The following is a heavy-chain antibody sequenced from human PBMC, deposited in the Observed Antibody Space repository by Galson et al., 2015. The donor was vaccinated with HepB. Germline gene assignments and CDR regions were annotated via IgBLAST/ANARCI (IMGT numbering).Heavy chain of an antibody. Sequence: SVKVSCKASGYTFTSYGISWVRQAPGQGLEWMGWISAYNGNTNYAQKLQGRVTMTTDTSTSTAYMELRSLRSDDTAVYYCARTVVPAAIGDYYYYGMDVWGQGTTVTVSS. V-gene: IGHV1-18*04. D-gene: IGHD2-2*02. CDR1: GYTFTSYG. CDR3: ARTVVPAAIGDYYYYGMDV. CDR2: ISAYNGNT. J-gene: IGHJ6*02.